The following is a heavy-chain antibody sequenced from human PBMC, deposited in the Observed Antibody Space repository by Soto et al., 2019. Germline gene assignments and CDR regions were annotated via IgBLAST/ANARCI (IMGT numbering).Heavy chain of an antibody. V-gene: IGHV1-18*04. CDR1: GYTFANHG. CDR2: ISTYNGNT. D-gene: IGHD3-22*01. CDR3: ARGSDTSGYYSYFDS. J-gene: IGHJ4*02. Sequence: ASVKVSCKASGYTFANHGLNWVRQAPGQGLEWMGWISTYNGNTNYARKFRGRVTMTTDTSTSTSFMELRSLRSDDTAVYYCARGSDTSGYYSYFDSWGQGALVTVSS.